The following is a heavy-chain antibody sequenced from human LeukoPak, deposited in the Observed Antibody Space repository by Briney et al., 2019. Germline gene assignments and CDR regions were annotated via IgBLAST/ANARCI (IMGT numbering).Heavy chain of an antibody. V-gene: IGHV5-51*01. CDR3: ARHRYCSGGSCYRLDY. Sequence: GESLKISCKGSGYSVSLYWIGWVRQMPGKGLEWMGIIYPDDSDTRYSPSFQGQVTNSADKSISTAYLQWSSLNASDTAMYYCARHRYCSGGSCYRLDYWGQGTLVTVSS. J-gene: IGHJ4*02. CDR1: GYSVSLYW. D-gene: IGHD2-15*01. CDR2: IYPDDSDT.